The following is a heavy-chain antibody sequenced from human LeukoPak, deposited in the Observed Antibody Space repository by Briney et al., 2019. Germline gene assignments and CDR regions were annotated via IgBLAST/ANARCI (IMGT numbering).Heavy chain of an antibody. Sequence: GGSLRLSCAASGFTLSSYAMSWVRQPPGKGLEWVAHIKQDGTEKYYVDSVKGRFTISRDNAKNSLYLQMNSLRVEDTAIYYCAKVAHYYYGSESYYFFEHWGQGTPVTASS. J-gene: IGHJ4*02. CDR2: IKQDGTEK. D-gene: IGHD3-10*01. CDR1: GFTLSSYA. V-gene: IGHV3-7*01. CDR3: AKVAHYYYGSESYYFFEH.